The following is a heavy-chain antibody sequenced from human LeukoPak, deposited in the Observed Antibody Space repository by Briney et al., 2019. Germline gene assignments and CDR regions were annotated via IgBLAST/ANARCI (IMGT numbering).Heavy chain of an antibody. J-gene: IGHJ4*02. CDR2: IKPDGRDT. D-gene: IGHD3-22*01. CDR1: GFTFSSYS. CDR3: AKGRYDSRIFDY. V-gene: IGHV3-7*01. Sequence: PGGSLRLSCAASGFTFSSYSMSWVRQAPGKGLEWVATIKPDGRDTYYVDSVKGRFTISRDNAKNSLYLQMNSLRAEDTAVYYCAKGRYDSRIFDYWGQGTLVTVSS.